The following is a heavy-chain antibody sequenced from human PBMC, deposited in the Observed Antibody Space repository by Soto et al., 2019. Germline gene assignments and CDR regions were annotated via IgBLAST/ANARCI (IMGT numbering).Heavy chain of an antibody. CDR1: GGSFSGYY. CDR3: ARDKITGLFDY. V-gene: IGHV4-34*01. J-gene: IGHJ4*02. D-gene: IGHD2-8*02. Sequence: SETQSLTSAVEGGSFSGYYWTWIRQPPGTGLEWIGEINHSGSTNYNPSLKSRVTISVDTSKNQFSPKLTSVTAADTAVYYCARDKITGLFDYWGQGTLVTVSS. CDR2: INHSGST.